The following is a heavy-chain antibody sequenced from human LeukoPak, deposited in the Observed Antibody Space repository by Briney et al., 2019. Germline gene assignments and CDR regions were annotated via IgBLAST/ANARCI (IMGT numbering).Heavy chain of an antibody. CDR2: IIPILSIA. V-gene: IGHV1-69*04. CDR1: GGTFSSYA. D-gene: IGHD2-2*03. J-gene: IGHJ4*02. Sequence: ASVKVSCKASGGTFSSYAISWVRQAPGQGLEWMGRIIPILSIANYAQKFQGRVTITADRSTSTAYMELSSLRSEDTAVYYCARLGYCSSTSCYDSVDYFDYWGQGTLVTVSS. CDR3: ARLGYCSSTSCYDSVDYFDY.